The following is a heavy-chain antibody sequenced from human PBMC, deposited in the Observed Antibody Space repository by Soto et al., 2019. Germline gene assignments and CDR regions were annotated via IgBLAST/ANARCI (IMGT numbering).Heavy chain of an antibody. CDR3: AKSYCSGGSCYGIDY. D-gene: IGHD2-15*01. Sequence: EVQLLESGGGLVQPGGSLRLSCAASGFTFSSYAMNWARQAPGKGLEWVSVISGSGGSTYYADSVKGRFTISRDNSKNTLYLQMNSLRAEDTAVYYCAKSYCSGGSCYGIDYWGQGILVTVSS. V-gene: IGHV3-23*01. CDR1: GFTFSSYA. CDR2: ISGSGGST. J-gene: IGHJ4*02.